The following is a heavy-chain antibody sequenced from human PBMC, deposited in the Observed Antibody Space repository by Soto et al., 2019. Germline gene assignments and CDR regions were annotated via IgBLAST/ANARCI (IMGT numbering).Heavy chain of an antibody. CDR1: GFTFSDYA. Sequence: VQLVESGGGVVQPGRSLRLSCAASGFTFSDYAMHWVRQAPGKGLEWVAVVSHDGRNTHYADSVKGRFTISSDSSKTTVSLEMTSLRAEDTAVYYCAKGRRQWLVTSDFNYWGQGALVTVSS. CDR3: AKGRRQWLVTSDFNY. V-gene: IGHV3-30*18. D-gene: IGHD6-19*01. J-gene: IGHJ4*02. CDR2: VSHDGRNT.